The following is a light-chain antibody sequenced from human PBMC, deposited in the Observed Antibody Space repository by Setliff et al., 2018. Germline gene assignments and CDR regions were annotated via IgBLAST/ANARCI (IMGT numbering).Light chain of an antibody. CDR1: SGIANLNF. V-gene: IGLV2-23*01. Sequence: SVLAQPASVSGSPGQSITISCTGSSGIANLNFVSWYQQHPGKAPKLILYEATKRPSGVSNRFSGSKAGSSASLTISGLQAEDEADYFCCSYAPVNSVVFGPGTKVTVL. CDR2: EAT. J-gene: IGLJ1*01. CDR3: CSYAPVNSVV.